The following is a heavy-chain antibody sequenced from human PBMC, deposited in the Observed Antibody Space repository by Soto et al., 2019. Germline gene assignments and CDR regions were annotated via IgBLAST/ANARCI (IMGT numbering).Heavy chain of an antibody. V-gene: IGHV3-43*01. CDR1: GFTFDDYT. J-gene: IGHJ4*02. Sequence: EVQLVESGGVVVQPGGSLRLSCAASGFTFDDYTMHWVRQAPGKGLEWVSLISWDGGSTYYADSVKGRFTISRDNSKNSMYLQMNSLRTEDTAVYYCAKDGNSGSYYLFDYWGQGTLVTVSS. CDR2: ISWDGGST. D-gene: IGHD1-26*01. CDR3: AKDGNSGSYYLFDY.